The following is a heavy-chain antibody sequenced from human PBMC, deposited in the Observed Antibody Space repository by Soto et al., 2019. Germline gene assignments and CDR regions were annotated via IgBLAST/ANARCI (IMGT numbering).Heavy chain of an antibody. V-gene: IGHV3-23*01. CDR1: GFTYISYA. J-gene: IGHJ4*02. CDR3: TKTELSGYVDY. D-gene: IGHD1-26*01. CDR2: ISGSGSRI. Sequence: PGGSLRLSCTASGFTYISYAMSWVRQAPGKGLEWVSTISGSGSRIHYSDSVKGRFTVSRDNSKNTLYLQMNTLRTEDTAIYYCTKTELSGYVDYWGQGTLVTVSS.